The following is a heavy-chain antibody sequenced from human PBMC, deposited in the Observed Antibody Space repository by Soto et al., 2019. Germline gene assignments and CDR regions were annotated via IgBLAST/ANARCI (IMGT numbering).Heavy chain of an antibody. CDR2: TAYDGSET. D-gene: IGHD2-21*02. Sequence: QVQLVESGGGVVQPGRSLRLSCVASGFVFKNFGMHWVRQAPGEGLEWLTVTAYDGSETFYAESVKGRFTVSRDNSKNTLHLQMNSPTVGDTAVYSCAKERSAGCGGDCPLASWGQGTPVTVSS. J-gene: IGHJ4*02. CDR3: AKERSAGCGGDCPLAS. CDR1: GFVFKNFG. V-gene: IGHV3-30*18.